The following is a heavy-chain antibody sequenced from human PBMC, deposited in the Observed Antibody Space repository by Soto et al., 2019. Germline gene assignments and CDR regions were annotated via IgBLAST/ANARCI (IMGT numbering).Heavy chain of an antibody. Sequence: GASVKVSCKASGGTFSSYTISWARQAPGQGLEWMGRIIPILGIANYAQKFQGRVTITADKSTSTAYMELSSLRSEDTAVYYCARDSRSLGYCSSTSCRYEGFDYWGQGTLVTVSS. CDR3: ARDSRSLGYCSSTSCRYEGFDY. CDR1: GGTFSSYT. CDR2: IIPILGIA. V-gene: IGHV1-69*04. D-gene: IGHD2-2*01. J-gene: IGHJ4*02.